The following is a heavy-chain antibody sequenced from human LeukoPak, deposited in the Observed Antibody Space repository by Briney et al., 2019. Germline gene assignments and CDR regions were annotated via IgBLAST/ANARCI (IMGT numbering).Heavy chain of an antibody. V-gene: IGHV1-46*01. Sequence: ASVKVSCKASGFSFTSYYMHWVRQAPGQGLEWMGIINPSGGSTTYAQRFQGTVTMTRDTSTSTVSMELSSPRSEDTAVYYCARGPSCSGGSCPIDYWGQGTLVTVSS. CDR1: GFSFTSYY. CDR2: INPSGGST. CDR3: ARGPSCSGGSCPIDY. J-gene: IGHJ4*02. D-gene: IGHD2-15*01.